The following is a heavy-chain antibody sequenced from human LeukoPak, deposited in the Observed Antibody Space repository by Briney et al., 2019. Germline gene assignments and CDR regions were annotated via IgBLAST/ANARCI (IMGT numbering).Heavy chain of an antibody. D-gene: IGHD3-10*01. CDR2: IKQDGSEK. CDR1: GFTFSSYW. V-gene: IGHV3-7*01. Sequence: PGGTLRLSCAASGFTFSSYWMSWVRQAPGKGLEWVANIKQDGSEKYYVDSVKGRFTISRDNAKNSLYLQMNSLRAEDTAVYYCARDLRHGGNWFDPWGQGTLVTVSS. CDR3: ARDLRHGGNWFDP. J-gene: IGHJ5*02.